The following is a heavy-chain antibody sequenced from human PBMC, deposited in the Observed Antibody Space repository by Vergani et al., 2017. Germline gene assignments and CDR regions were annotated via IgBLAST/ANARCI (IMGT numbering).Heavy chain of an antibody. CDR3: AKSPVLGADVLAGNVDY. CDR2: SGAYNGNT. V-gene: IGHV1-18*01. CDR1: GYTFTSYG. Sequence: VQLVQSGAEVKKPGASVKVSCKASGYTFTSYGISWVRQAPGQGLEWMGWSGAYNGNTNYAQKRQGRVTMTTDTSTSTAYMELRSLRSDDTAVYYCAKSPVLGADVLAGNVDYWGQGTLVTVSS. D-gene: IGHD3-9*01. J-gene: IGHJ4*02.